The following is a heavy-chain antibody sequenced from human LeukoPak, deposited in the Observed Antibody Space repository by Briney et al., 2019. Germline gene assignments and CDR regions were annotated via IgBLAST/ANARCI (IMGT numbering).Heavy chain of an antibody. CDR3: ARQVLAAPDY. J-gene: IGHJ4*02. D-gene: IGHD6-13*01. CDR2: IYYSGST. CDR1: GGSISSSSYY. V-gene: IGHV4-39*01. Sequence: PSETLSLTCTVSGGSISSSSYYWGWIRQPPGKGLEWIGSIYYSGSTYYNPSLKSRVTISVDTSKNQFSLKLSSVTAADTAVYYCARQVLAAPDYWGQGTLVTVSS.